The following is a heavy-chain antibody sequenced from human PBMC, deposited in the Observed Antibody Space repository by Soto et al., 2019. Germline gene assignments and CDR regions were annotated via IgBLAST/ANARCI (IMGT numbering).Heavy chain of an antibody. CDR1: GGSISSRTFW. J-gene: IGHJ4*02. D-gene: IGHD4-4*01. CDR2: MYYSGSS. V-gene: IGHV4-39*01. CDR3: ARHPRDDYNYGGSGIFDY. Sequence: SETLSPTCSVSGGSISSRTFWWAWIRQPPGKGLEWIGDMYYSGSSYSSPSLKSRVTLSVDTSKNQLSLKLNSVTAADTAVYYCARHPRDDYNYGGSGIFDYWGQGTLVTVSS.